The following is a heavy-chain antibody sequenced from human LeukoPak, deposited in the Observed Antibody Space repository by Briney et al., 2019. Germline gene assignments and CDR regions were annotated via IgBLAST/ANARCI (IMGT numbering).Heavy chain of an antibody. CDR2: IYYSGST. CDR3: ARRESEGPWFDP. CDR1: GGSISSSSYY. V-gene: IGHV4-39*01. Sequence: SETLSLTCTVSGGSISSSSYYWGWIRQPPGKGLEWIGSIYYSGSTYYNPSLKSRVTISVDTSKNQFSLKLSSVTAADTAVYYCARRESEGPWFDPWGQGTLVTVSS. J-gene: IGHJ5*02.